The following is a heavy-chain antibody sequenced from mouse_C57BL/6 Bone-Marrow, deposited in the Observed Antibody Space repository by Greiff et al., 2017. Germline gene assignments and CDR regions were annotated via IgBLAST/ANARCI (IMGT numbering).Heavy chain of an antibody. V-gene: IGHV1-85*01. CDR2: IYPRDGST. CDR1: GYTFTRYD. J-gene: IGHJ1*03. CDR3: ARDYGSSYWYFDV. D-gene: IGHD1-1*01. Sequence: QVQLQQSGPELVKPGASVQLSCKASGYTFTRYDINWVKQRPGQGLEWIGWIYPRDGSTKYNEKFKGKATLTVDTSSSTAYMELHSLTSEDSAVYFCARDYGSSYWYFDVWGTGTTVTVSS.